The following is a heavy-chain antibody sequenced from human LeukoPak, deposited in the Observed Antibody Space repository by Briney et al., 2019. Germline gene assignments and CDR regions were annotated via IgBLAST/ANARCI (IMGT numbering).Heavy chain of an antibody. V-gene: IGHV4-59*08. D-gene: IGHD6-19*01. J-gene: IGHJ3*02. Sequence: SETLSLTCTVSGGSISSYYWSWIRQPPGKGLEWIGYIYYSGSTNYNPSLKSRVTISVDTSKNQFSLKLSSVTAADTAVYYCARQAGNDAFDIWGQGTMVTVSS. CDR1: GGSISSYY. CDR2: IYYSGST. CDR3: ARQAGNDAFDI.